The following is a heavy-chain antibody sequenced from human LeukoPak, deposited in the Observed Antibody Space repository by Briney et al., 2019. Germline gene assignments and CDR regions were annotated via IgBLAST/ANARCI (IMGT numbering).Heavy chain of an antibody. CDR3: ASQLGYGSGTYYNKLFDY. D-gene: IGHD3-10*01. CDR1: GGSISRPSDY. J-gene: IGHJ4*02. V-gene: IGHV4-39*01. CDR2: IYYSGTT. Sequence: SETLSLTCTVSGGSISRPSDYGGWIRRPPGEGLEWIGSIYYSGTTYYNPSLKSRVTISLDTSQNQFSLRLTSVTAADTAVYYCASQLGYGSGTYYNKLFDYWGQGTLLTVSS.